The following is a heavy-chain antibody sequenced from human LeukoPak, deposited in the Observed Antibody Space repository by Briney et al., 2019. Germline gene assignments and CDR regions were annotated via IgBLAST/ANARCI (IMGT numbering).Heavy chain of an antibody. Sequence: GGSLRLSCAASGFTFSSYAMHWVRQAPGKGLEWVAVISYDGSNKYYADSVKGRFTISRDNSKNTLHLQMNSLRADDTALYYCAKYRTTSAPPRNFDYWGQGTLVTVSS. CDR2: ISYDGSNK. V-gene: IGHV3-30-3*02. CDR3: AKYRTTSAPPRNFDY. D-gene: IGHD1-14*01. CDR1: GFTFSSYA. J-gene: IGHJ4*02.